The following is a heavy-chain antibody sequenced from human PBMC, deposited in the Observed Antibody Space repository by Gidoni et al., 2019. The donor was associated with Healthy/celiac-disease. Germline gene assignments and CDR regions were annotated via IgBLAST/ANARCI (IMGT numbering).Heavy chain of an antibody. J-gene: IGHJ3*02. D-gene: IGHD2-15*01. CDR3: ARDRVYCSGGSCYPDAFDI. V-gene: IGHV3-21*01. CDR2: ISSSSSYI. CDR1: GFTFSSYS. Sequence: EVQLVESGGGLVKPGGSLRLSCAASGFTFSSYSLHWVRQAPGKGLEWVSAISSSSSYIYYADSVKGRFTISRDNAKNSLYLQMNSLRAEDTAVYYCARDRVYCSGGSCYPDAFDIWGQGTMVTVSS.